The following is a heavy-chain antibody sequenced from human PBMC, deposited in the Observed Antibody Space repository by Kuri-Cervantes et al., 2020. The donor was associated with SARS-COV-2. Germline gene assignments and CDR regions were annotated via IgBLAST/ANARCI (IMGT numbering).Heavy chain of an antibody. V-gene: IGHV3-13*01. CDR1: GFTFSSYD. D-gene: IGHD3-22*01. J-gene: IGHJ6*02. CDR3: ARGGVLSLYDSSGSDSAYYYGMDV. CDR2: IGTAGDT. Sequence: GGSLRLSCAASGFTFSSYDMHWVRQATGKGLEWVSAIGTAGDTYYPGSVKGRFTISRENAKNSLYLQMNSLRAGDTAVYYCARGGVLSLYDSSGSDSAYYYGMDVWGQGTTVTVSS.